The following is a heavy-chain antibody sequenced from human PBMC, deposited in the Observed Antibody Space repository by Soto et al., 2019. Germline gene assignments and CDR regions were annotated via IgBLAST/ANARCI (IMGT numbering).Heavy chain of an antibody. J-gene: IGHJ6*02. CDR2: INTKVGDT. Sequence: QVPLVQSGAEVKEPGDSVRVSCEASGYTFTAYYIHWVRQAHGQGLEWMGWINTKVGDTTYAQDFQGRVSMTRDMSISTVYMELSRLTSGDTAIYYCARNMDYYYGPGSGNGHGFWGQGTTVTVFS. CDR1: GYTFTAYY. V-gene: IGHV1-2*02. D-gene: IGHD3-10*01. CDR3: ARNMDYYYGPGSGNGHGF.